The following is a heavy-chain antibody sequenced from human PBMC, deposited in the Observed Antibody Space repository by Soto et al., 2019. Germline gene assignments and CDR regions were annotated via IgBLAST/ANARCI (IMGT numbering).Heavy chain of an antibody. CDR2: INWDDDK. CDR3: AHRRSGYLDS. CDR1: GFSLTETGMG. V-gene: IGHV2-5*02. Sequence: QITLKESGPTLVKRTQRLTLTCTFSGFSLTETGMGVGWIRQPPGKALEWLALINWDDDKRYSPSLKRGLISSKDASMSQGVLTKTNVDAVDTATSYCAHRRSGYLDSWGQGTLVTVSS. J-gene: IGHJ4*02.